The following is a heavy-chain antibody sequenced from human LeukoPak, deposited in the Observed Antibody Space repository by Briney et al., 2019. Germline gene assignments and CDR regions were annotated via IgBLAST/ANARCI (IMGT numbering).Heavy chain of an antibody. V-gene: IGHV1-69*06. D-gene: IGHD3-22*01. Sequence: VASVTVSCKASGGTFSSYAISWVRQAPGQGLEWMGGIIPIFGTANYAQKFQGRVTITADKSTSTAYMELSSLRSEDTAVYYCARESTYYYDSSGYYDYWGQGTLVTVSS. CDR1: GGTFSSYA. J-gene: IGHJ4*02. CDR2: IIPIFGTA. CDR3: ARESTYYYDSSGYYDY.